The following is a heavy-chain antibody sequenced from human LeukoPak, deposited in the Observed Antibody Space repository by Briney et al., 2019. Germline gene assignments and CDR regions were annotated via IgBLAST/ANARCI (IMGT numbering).Heavy chain of an antibody. J-gene: IGHJ4*02. Sequence: SETLSLTCTVSGGSIRSYYWSWIRQPPGKGLEWMGYINYSGSSNNNPALTSRVSISVDTSKTKFSLKLSSVTAADTAAYYCARVGSGGFGVFDYWGQGTLVTVSS. V-gene: IGHV4-59*01. D-gene: IGHD3-10*01. CDR2: INYSGSS. CDR3: ARVGSGGFGVFDY. CDR1: GGSIRSYY.